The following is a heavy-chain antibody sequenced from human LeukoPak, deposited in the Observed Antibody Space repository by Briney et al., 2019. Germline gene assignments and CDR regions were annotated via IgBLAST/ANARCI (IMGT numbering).Heavy chain of an antibody. J-gene: IGHJ6*03. CDR2: ISYDGSNE. D-gene: IGHD5-18*01. Sequence: PGGSLRLSCAASGFTFSSYVMHWVRQAPGKGLEWVAIISYDGSNEYYADSVKGRFTISRDNSKNTLYLQMNSLKAADTAVYYCARGRAGRGYSYVIYYYYYMDVWGKGTTVTVSS. CDR3: ARGRAGRGYSYVIYYYYYMDV. CDR1: GFTFSSYV. V-gene: IGHV3-30*04.